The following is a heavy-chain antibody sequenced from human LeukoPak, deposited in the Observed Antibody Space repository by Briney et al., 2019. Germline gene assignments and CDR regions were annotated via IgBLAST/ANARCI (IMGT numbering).Heavy chain of an antibody. CDR1: GFTFDDFG. J-gene: IGHJ4*02. V-gene: IGHV3-20*04. Sequence: GGSLRLSCVASGFTFDDFGLSWVRQVPGRGLEWVARISWNGANTGYADSVKGRFTISRDSAENSLFLQMNSLTADDTALYYCARDHCSSTTCYFEDWGQGTLVTVSS. D-gene: IGHD2-2*01. CDR2: ISWNGANT. CDR3: ARDHCSSTTCYFED.